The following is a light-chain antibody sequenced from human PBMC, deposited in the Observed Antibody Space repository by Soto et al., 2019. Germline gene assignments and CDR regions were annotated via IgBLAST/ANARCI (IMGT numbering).Light chain of an antibody. CDR3: QQYNTFYPWT. V-gene: IGKV1-5*03. CDR1: QTISTW. Sequence: DIQMTQSPSTLSAPVGDRVTITCRASQTISTWLAWYQQKPGKATKLLIYRASSLESGVPSRFSGSGSGTEFTLTISSLQPDDFANYYCQQYNTFYPWTFGQGTKVDIK. J-gene: IGKJ1*01. CDR2: RAS.